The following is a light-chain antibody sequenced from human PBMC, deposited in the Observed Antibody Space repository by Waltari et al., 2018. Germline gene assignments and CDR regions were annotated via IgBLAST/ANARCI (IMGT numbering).Light chain of an antibody. CDR1: QSVNNY. V-gene: IGKV3-11*01. CDR2: DAS. CDR3: QQRGSWPIT. J-gene: IGKJ4*01. Sequence: EIVLTQSPATLSLSPGERATLSCRASQSVNNYLAWYQHKPGQAPRLLIYDASNRATGIPARFSGSQSGTDFSLTISSLDPEDRAVYYCQQRGSWPITFGGGTKVEIK.